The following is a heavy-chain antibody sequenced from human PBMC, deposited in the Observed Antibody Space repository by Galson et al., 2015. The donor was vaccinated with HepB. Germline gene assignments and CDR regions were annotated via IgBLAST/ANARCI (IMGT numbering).Heavy chain of an antibody. V-gene: IGHV3-74*01. Sequence: SLRLSCEASGFMFSTYWMQWVRQAPGKGLVWVGLINTDGTNTDYADSVRDRFTISRDNARNTMSLQMSRLGADDMAVYYCVRDSGTYPGYYDFWGQGTLVTVSS. CDR3: VRDSGTYPGYYDF. CDR1: GFMFSTYW. J-gene: IGHJ4*02. CDR2: INTDGTNT. D-gene: IGHD1-26*01.